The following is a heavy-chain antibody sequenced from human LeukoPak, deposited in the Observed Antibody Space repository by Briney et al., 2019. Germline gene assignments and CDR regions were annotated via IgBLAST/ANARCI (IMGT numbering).Heavy chain of an antibody. J-gene: IGHJ6*03. V-gene: IGHV4-4*07. D-gene: IGHD5-12*01. CDR2: IYTSGST. Sequence: NPSETLSLTCTVSGGSISSYYWSWIRQPAGKGLEWIGRIYTSGSTNYNPSLKSRVTMSVDTSKNQFSLKPSSVTAADTAVYYCARVVVSGYSGYSSNYYYYYYMDVWGKGTTVTISS. CDR1: GGSISSYY. CDR3: ARVVVSGYSGYSSNYYYYYYMDV.